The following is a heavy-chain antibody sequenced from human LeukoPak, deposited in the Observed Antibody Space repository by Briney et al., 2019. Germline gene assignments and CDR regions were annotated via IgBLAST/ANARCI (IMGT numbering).Heavy chain of an antibody. CDR3: AKGRGYSGYDPFDY. CDR1: GFTFSSCA. J-gene: IGHJ4*02. D-gene: IGHD5-12*01. CDR2: IRGGGGAA. V-gene: IGHV3-23*01. Sequence: QPGGSLRLSCAASGFTFSSCAMSWVRQAPGKGLEWVSTIRGGGGAAYYADSVKGRFTISRDNSRNTLYLQMNSLRAEDTAVYYCAKGRGYSGYDPFDYWGQGTLVTVPA.